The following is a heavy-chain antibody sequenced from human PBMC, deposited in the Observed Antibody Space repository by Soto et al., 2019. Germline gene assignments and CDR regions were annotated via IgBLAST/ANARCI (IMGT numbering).Heavy chain of an antibody. Sequence: GGSLRLSCAASGFTVSSNYMSWVRQAPGKGLEWVSVIYSGGSTYYADSVKGRFTISRDNSKNTLYLQMNSLRAEDTAVYYCARDVPAATIRGFFDIWGQGTMVTV. V-gene: IGHV3-66*01. CDR1: GFTVSSNY. J-gene: IGHJ3*02. CDR3: ARDVPAATIRGFFDI. D-gene: IGHD2-2*01. CDR2: IYSGGST.